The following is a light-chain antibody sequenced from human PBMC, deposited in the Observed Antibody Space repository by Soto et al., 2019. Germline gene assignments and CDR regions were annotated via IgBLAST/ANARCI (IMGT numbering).Light chain of an antibody. CDR1: SSNIGAGYD. V-gene: IGLV1-40*01. CDR2: GNS. CDR3: QSYDSSLPV. Sequence: QSVLTQPPSVSGAPGQRVTISCTGSSSNIGAGYDVHWYQQLPGTAPKLLIYGNSNRPSGVPDRFSGSKSGTSASLAITGLQAEDEADYYCQSYDSSLPVFVGGTKLTVL. J-gene: IGLJ2*01.